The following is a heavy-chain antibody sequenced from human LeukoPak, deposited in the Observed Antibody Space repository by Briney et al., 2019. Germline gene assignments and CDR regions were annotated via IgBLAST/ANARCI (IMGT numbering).Heavy chain of an antibody. CDR3: ARHSTTVTVLSLNYYYGMDV. D-gene: IGHD4-17*01. J-gene: IGHJ6*02. Sequence: SETLSLTCTVSGGSISSGGYYWSWIRQHPGKGLEWIGYIYYSGSTYYNPSLKSRVTISVDTSKNQFSLKLSSVTAADTAVYYCARHSTTVTVLSLNYYYGMDVWGQGTTVTVSS. V-gene: IGHV4-31*03. CDR1: GGSISSGGYY. CDR2: IYYSGST.